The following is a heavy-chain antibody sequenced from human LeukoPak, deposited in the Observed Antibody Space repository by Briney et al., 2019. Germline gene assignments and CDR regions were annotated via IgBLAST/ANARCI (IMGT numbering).Heavy chain of an antibody. J-gene: IGHJ4*02. Sequence: ASVKVSCKASGYTFTSYYMPWVRQAPGHGLEWMGIITPSGGSTSYAQKFQGRVTMTSDTSTSTVYMDLSSLRSEDTAVYYCARAGFQTIAVAGAFDYWGQGTLVTVSS. V-gene: IGHV1-46*03. D-gene: IGHD6-19*01. CDR1: GYTFTSYY. CDR3: ARAGFQTIAVAGAFDY. CDR2: ITPSGGST.